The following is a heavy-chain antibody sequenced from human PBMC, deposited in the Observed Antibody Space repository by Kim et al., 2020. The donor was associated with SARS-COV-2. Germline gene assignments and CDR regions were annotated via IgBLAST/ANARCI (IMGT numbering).Heavy chain of an antibody. D-gene: IGHD2-2*01. CDR2: ISYSGNP. CDR1: GGSIRSGGKF. Sequence: SETLSLTCSVSGGSIRSGGKFWTWIRQHPAKDLEWIGYISYSGNPHYSPSLSSRVSISLQTSENQFSLELTSVTAADTAVYYCAGGQPLDYRGQGIRGTV. CDR3: AGGQPLDY. V-gene: IGHV4-31*03. J-gene: IGHJ4*02.